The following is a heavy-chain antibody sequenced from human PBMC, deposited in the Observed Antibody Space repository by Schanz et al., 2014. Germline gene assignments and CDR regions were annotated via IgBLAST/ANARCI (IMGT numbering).Heavy chain of an antibody. Sequence: VQLAESGGGLVQPGGSLRLSCAASTFTFSSDWMSWVRQAPGKGLEWVGVISYDGSKKSYADSVKGRFTISRDNAKNSLFLQMNSLRAEDTAVYYCARAGYDADNWFDPWGQGTLVTVSS. D-gene: IGHD2-2*01. CDR3: ARAGYDADNWFDP. CDR1: TFTFSSDW. V-gene: IGHV3-33*08. CDR2: ISYDGSKK. J-gene: IGHJ5*02.